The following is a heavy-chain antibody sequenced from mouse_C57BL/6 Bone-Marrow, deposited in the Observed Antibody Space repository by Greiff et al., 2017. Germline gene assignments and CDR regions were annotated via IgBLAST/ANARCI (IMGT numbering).Heavy chain of an antibody. CDR2: IYPGSGST. CDR3: ASTVVAEDYFDY. V-gene: IGHV1-55*01. CDR1: GYTFTSYW. J-gene: IGHJ2*01. Sequence: VQLQQSGAELVKPGASVKMSCKASGYTFTSYWITWVKQRPGQGLEWIGDIYPGSGSTNYNEKFKSKATLTVDTSSSTAYMQLSSLTSEDSAVYYGASTVVAEDYFDYWGQGTTLTVSS. D-gene: IGHD1-1*01.